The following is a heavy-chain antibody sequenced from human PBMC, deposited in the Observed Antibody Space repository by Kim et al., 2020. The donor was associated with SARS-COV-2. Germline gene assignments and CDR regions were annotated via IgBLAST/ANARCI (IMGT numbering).Heavy chain of an antibody. V-gene: IGHV3-23*01. CDR3: AKSPSRLYYYDSSGYV. Sequence: SVKGRFTITRDNSKNPLYLQMNSLRAEDTAVYYCAKSPSRLYYYDSSGYVWGQGTLVTVSS. J-gene: IGHJ4*02. D-gene: IGHD3-22*01.